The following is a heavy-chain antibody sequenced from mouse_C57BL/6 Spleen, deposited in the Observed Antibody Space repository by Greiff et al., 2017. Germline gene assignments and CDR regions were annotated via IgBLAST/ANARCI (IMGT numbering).Heavy chain of an antibody. J-gene: IGHJ4*01. CDR3: TREAYYSDAMDY. CDR1: GFTFSSYA. CDR2: ISSGGDYI. Sequence: EVMLVESGEGLVKPGGSLKLSCAASGFTFSSYAMSWVRQTPEKRLEWVAYISSGGDYIYYADTVKGRFTISRDNARNTLYLQMSSLKSEDTAMYYCTREAYYSDAMDYWGQGTSVTVSS. D-gene: IGHD2-12*01. V-gene: IGHV5-9-1*02.